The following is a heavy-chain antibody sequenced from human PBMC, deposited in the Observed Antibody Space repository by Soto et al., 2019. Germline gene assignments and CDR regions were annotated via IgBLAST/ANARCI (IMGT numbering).Heavy chain of an antibody. CDR2: IYYSWSN. CDR1: GGSISSSSYY. CDR3: AGDGSSRGYCSSTSCYPWFDP. Sequence: QLQLQESGPGLVKPSETLSLPCTVSGGSISSSSYYWGWIRQPPGKGLEWIGSIYYSWSNHYNPSLQRRVTIALDTSKNRFSLKLSSVTAADTAVYYCAGDGSSRGYCSSTSCYPWFDPWGQGTLVTVSS. J-gene: IGHJ5*02. V-gene: IGHV4-39*02. D-gene: IGHD2-2*01.